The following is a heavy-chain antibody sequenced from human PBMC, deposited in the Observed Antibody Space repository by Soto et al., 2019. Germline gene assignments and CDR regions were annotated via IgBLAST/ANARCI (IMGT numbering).Heavy chain of an antibody. Sequence: WTWIRQPPGTGLEWIGEINHSGSTNYNPSLKSRVTISVDTSKNQFSLKLSSVTAADTAVYYCARLPRGYNYGMDVWGQGTTVIVSS. CDR2: INHSGST. J-gene: IGHJ6*02. CDR3: ARLPRGYNYGMDV. V-gene: IGHV4-34*01.